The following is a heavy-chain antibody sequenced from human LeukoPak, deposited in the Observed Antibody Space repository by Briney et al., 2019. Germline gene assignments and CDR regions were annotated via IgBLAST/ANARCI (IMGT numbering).Heavy chain of an antibody. CDR1: GYTFTSYD. CDR2: INPNSGDT. J-gene: IGHJ4*02. Sequence: ASVKVSCKASGYTFTSYDINWVRQATGQGLEWMGRINPNSGDTNYAQKFQGRVTMTRDTSISTAYMELSRLRSDDTAVYYCARDYCSSTSCLFDYWGQGTLVTVSS. D-gene: IGHD2-2*01. CDR3: ARDYCSSTSCLFDY. V-gene: IGHV1-2*06.